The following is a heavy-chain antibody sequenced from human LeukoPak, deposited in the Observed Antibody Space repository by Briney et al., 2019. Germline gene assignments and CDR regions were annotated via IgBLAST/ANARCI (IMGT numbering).Heavy chain of an antibody. CDR1: GYTFTNYY. Sequence: ASVKVSCKASGYTFTNYYMHWVRQAPGQGLEWMGIINPSGGSTTYAQKFQGRVTMTRDTSTSTVYMELSSLRSEDTAVYYCARDLMRWSGLDYWGQGTLVTVSS. CDR2: INPSGGST. D-gene: IGHD4-23*01. V-gene: IGHV1-46*01. CDR3: ARDLMRWSGLDY. J-gene: IGHJ4*02.